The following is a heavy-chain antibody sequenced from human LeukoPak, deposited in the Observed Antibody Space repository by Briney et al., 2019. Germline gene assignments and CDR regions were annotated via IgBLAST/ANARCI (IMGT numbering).Heavy chain of an antibody. J-gene: IGHJ4*02. Sequence: ASVKVSCKASRYTFTSYDINWVREAAGHGLEWMGWMNPNTGRTGYAQKFQGRITMTRDTSINTAYMELTKLRSEDTAIYYCARLSQTPDYYTLGGYYYLGYWGQGTPATVSS. CDR2: MNPNTGRT. CDR1: RYTFTSYD. D-gene: IGHD3-10*01. CDR3: ARLSQTPDYYTLGGYYYLGY. V-gene: IGHV1-8*01.